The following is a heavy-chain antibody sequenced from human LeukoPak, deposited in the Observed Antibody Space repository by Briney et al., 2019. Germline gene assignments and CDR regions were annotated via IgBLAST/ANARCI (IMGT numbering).Heavy chain of an antibody. Sequence: TSETLSLTCTVSGGSTSTSLDYWDWIRQPPGKGLEWIGSIYFSGSTYYTPSLKSRVTISLDTSKNQFSLKLSSVTAADTAVYYCARFGSGIQTGASFGFDSWGQGILVLVSS. CDR1: GGSTSTSLDY. V-gene: IGHV4-39*07. CDR3: ARFGSGIQTGASFGFDS. CDR2: IYFSGST. J-gene: IGHJ4*02. D-gene: IGHD3-10*01.